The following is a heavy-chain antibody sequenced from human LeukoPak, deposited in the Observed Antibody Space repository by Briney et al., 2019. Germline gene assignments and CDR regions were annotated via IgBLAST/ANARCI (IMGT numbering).Heavy chain of an antibody. J-gene: IGHJ4*02. CDR3: AKEGTFLTGYYIDY. Sequence: PGGSLRLSCAASGFTFSSYAMSWVRQAPGKGLEWVSAVSGSGGSTYYADSVKGRFTISRDNSKNTLYLQMNSLRAEDTAVYYCAKEGTFLTGYYIDYWGQGTLVTVSS. D-gene: IGHD3-9*01. CDR2: VSGSGGST. V-gene: IGHV3-23*01. CDR1: GFTFSSYA.